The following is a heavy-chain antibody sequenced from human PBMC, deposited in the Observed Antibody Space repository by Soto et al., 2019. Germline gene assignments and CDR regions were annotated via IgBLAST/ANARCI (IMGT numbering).Heavy chain of an antibody. J-gene: IGHJ6*03. D-gene: IGHD3-3*01. V-gene: IGHV1-8*01. Sequence: ASVKVSCKASGYTFTSCDINWVRQATGQGLEWMGWMNPNSGNTGYAQKFQGRVTMTRNTSISTAYMELSSLRSEDTAVYYCARSDFWSGYYSWSPYYYDVDVWGKGTTVTVSS. CDR2: MNPNSGNT. CDR3: ARSDFWSGYYSWSPYYYDVDV. CDR1: GYTFTSCD.